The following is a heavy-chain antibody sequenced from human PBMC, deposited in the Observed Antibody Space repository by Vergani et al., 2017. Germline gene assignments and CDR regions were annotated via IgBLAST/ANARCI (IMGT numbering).Heavy chain of an antibody. CDR2: ISASNGNT. CDR1: GYTFTTYG. J-gene: IGHJ5*02. Sequence: QVQLVQSGTEVKKPGASVKVSCKASGYTFTTYGISWVRQAPGQGLEWMGWISASNGNTNYAQKLLGRVTMTTDRSTNTAYMELRSLRSDDTAVYYFARGRQKIEGVTSNWFDPWGQGTLVTVSS. D-gene: IGHD1-26*01. CDR3: ARGRQKIEGVTSNWFDP. V-gene: IGHV1-18*01.